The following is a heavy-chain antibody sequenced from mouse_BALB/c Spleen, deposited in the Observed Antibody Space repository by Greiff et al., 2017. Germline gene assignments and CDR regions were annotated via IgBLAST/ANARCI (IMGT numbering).Heavy chain of an antibody. CDR3: AREGLLFAY. D-gene: IGHD3-3*01. V-gene: IGHV5-12-2*01. CDR2: ISNGGGST. J-gene: IGHJ3*01. Sequence: EVQVVESGGGLVQPGGSLKLSCAASGFTFSSYTMSWVRQTPEKRLEWVAYISNGGGSTYYPDTVKGRFTISRDNAKNTLYLQMSSLKSEDTAMYYCAREGLLFAYWGQGTLVTVSA. CDR1: GFTFSSYT.